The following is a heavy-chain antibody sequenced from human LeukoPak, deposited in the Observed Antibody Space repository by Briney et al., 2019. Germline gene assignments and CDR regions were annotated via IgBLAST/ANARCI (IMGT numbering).Heavy chain of an antibody. J-gene: IGHJ4*02. CDR3: VRADYDILTLLLY. D-gene: IGHD3-9*01. V-gene: IGHV3-30-3*01. CDR1: GFTFSSYA. CDR2: ISYDGSNK. Sequence: GGSLRLSCAASGFTFSSYAMHWVRQAPGKGLEWVAVISYDGSNKYYADSVKGRFTISRDNSKNTLYLQMNSLRAEDTAVYYCVRADYDILTLLLYWGQGTLVTVPS.